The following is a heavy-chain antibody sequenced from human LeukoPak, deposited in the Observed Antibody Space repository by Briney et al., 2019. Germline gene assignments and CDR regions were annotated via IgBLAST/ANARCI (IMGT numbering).Heavy chain of an antibody. CDR3: ARGYSNWDY. J-gene: IGHJ4*02. Sequence: PSETLSLTCAVYGGSFSGYYWSWIRQPPGKGLEWIGEVNHSGSTNYNPSLKSRVTISVDTSKNQFSLKLSSVTAADTAVYYCARGYSNWDYWGQGTLVTVSS. D-gene: IGHD4-11*01. CDR2: VNHSGST. V-gene: IGHV4-34*01. CDR1: GGSFSGYY.